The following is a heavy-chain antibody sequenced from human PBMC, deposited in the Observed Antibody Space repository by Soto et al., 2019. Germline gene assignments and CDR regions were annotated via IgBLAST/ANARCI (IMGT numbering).Heavy chain of an antibody. CDR1: GFTFSSYG. Sequence: QVQLVESGGGVVQPGRSLRLSCAPSGFTFSSYGMHWVRQAPGKGLEWVAIILYDGSNKYYADSVKGRFTISRDNSKNTLYLQMNSLRASDTAVYYCAKSVVTAPLYYYGMDVWGQGTTVTVSS. V-gene: IGHV3-30*18. J-gene: IGHJ6*02. D-gene: IGHD2-21*02. CDR3: AKSVVTAPLYYYGMDV. CDR2: ILYDGSNK.